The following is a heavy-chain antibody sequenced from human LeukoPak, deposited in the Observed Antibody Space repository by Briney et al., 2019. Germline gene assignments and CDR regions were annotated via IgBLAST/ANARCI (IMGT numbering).Heavy chain of an antibody. Sequence: PSETLSLTCTVSGGSIRNYYWSWIRQPPGKGPEYIGNIYYSGSINYNPSLKSRVTISLDTSKNQFSLKLSSVTAADTPVYYCARSKVPVPEYYGLDVWGQGTTVTVSS. V-gene: IGHV4-59*01. J-gene: IGHJ6*02. CDR1: GGSIRNYY. CDR3: ARSKVPVPEYYGLDV. D-gene: IGHD1-14*01. CDR2: IYYSGSI.